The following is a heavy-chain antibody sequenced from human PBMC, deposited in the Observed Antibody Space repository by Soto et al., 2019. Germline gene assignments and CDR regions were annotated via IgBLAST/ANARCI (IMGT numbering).Heavy chain of an antibody. Sequence: GSRRPSGAASGVSVCPDYLTWVRPAPGNGVDGSALIYIRDATYCADAARGRSAIYRDNSENTLYLQMTSLRAEDTAVYYCARRYGMTYGFGSWGQGT. CDR1: GVSVCPDY. D-gene: IGHD3-10*01. V-gene: IGHV3-53*01. CDR3: ARRYGMTYGFGS. J-gene: IGHJ5*02. CDR2: IYIRDAT.